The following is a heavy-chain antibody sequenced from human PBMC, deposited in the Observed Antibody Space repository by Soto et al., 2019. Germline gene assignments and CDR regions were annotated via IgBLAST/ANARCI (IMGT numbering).Heavy chain of an antibody. CDR1: GFTFNNYG. J-gene: IGHJ4*02. Sequence: GGSLRLSCAASGFTFNNYGMHWVRQAPGKGLEWVVVISFDGGNTVYADSVKGRFTISRDNSKDTLYLQMNSLRVEDTAIYYCARKGVGSYYANNTYYNFDFWGQGILVTV. D-gene: IGHD3-22*01. CDR3: ARKGVGSYYANNTYYNFDF. CDR2: ISFDGGNT. V-gene: IGHV3-30*03.